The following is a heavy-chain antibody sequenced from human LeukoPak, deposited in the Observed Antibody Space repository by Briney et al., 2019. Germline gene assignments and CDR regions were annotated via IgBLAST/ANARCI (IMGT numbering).Heavy chain of an antibody. CDR1: GGSISSYY. J-gene: IGHJ4*02. V-gene: IGHV4-59*12. D-gene: IGHD5-12*01. CDR3: ARTATIGYYFDY. Sequence: SETLSLTCTVSGGSISSYYWSWIRQPPGKGLEWIGYIYYSGSTYYNPSLKSRVTISVDTSKNQFSLKLSSVTAADTAVYYCARTATIGYYFDYWGQGTLVTVSS. CDR2: IYYSGST.